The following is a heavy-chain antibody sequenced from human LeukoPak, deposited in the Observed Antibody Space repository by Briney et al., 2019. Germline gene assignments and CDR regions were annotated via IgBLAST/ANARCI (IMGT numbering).Heavy chain of an antibody. Sequence: GASVKVSCKASGYTFTSYDINWVRQATGQGLEWMGWMNPNSGNTGYAQKFQGRVTMTRNTSISTAYMELSSLRSEDTAVYYCARAGSSSSSWHHYYYMDVWGKGTTVTISS. CDR3: ARAGSSSSSWHHYYYMDV. D-gene: IGHD6-13*01. J-gene: IGHJ6*03. CDR1: GYTFTSYD. CDR2: MNPNSGNT. V-gene: IGHV1-8*01.